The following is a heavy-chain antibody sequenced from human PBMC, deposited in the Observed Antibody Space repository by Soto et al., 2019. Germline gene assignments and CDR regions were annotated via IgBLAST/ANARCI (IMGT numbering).Heavy chain of an antibody. J-gene: IGHJ6*02. D-gene: IGHD1-1*01. CDR1: GGTFSDST. Sequence: QVQLVQSGAELRKPGSSVKVSCKASGGTFSDSTINWVRQAPGQRLEWMGGIIPIFDTANYAEKFQGRVTITADESTCTSFMEVSSLRSEDTAVYYCARNGTLTGYSYGMDVWGQGTMVTVSS. CDR3: ARNGTLTGYSYGMDV. CDR2: IIPIFDTA. V-gene: IGHV1-69*01.